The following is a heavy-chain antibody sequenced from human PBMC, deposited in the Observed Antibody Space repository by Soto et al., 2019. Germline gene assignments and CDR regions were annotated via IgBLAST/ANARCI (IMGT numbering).Heavy chain of an antibody. J-gene: IGHJ4*02. Sequence: ASLKVSCKASGYTFSSYGISWVRQAPGQGLEWMGWISTFNGHTQYAQKFQGRVAMTTDASTSTVYMELRSLRSDDTAVYYCARDYYYDTTGPLDYWGQGTLVTVSS. CDR3: ARDYYYDTTGPLDY. CDR1: GYTFSSYG. CDR2: ISTFNGHT. D-gene: IGHD3-22*01. V-gene: IGHV1-18*01.